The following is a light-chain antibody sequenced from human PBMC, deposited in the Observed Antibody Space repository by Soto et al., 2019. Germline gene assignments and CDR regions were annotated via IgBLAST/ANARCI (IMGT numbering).Light chain of an antibody. J-gene: IGLJ2*01. CDR1: TSNIGTNY. CDR3: GTWDNSLSGGGVV. CDR2: DNN. Sequence: QSVLTQPPSVSAAPGQKVTISCSGSTSNIGTNYVSWYQQLPGTAPKLLIYDNNNRPSGIPDRFSGSKPGTSATLAITGLQTGDEADYYCGTWDNSLSGGGVVFGGGTKLTVL. V-gene: IGLV1-51*01.